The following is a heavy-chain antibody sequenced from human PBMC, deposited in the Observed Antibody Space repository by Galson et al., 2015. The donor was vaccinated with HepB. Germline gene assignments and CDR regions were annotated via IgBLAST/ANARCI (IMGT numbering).Heavy chain of an antibody. CDR2: ISSSSSYI. V-gene: IGHV3-21*01. Sequence: SLRLSCAASGFTFSSYSMNWVRQAPGKGLEWVSSISSSSSYIYYADSVKGRFTISRDNAKNSLYLQMNSLRAEDTAVYYCATPPRPQWLRDSWGQGTLVTVSS. D-gene: IGHD5-12*01. CDR1: GFTFSSYS. J-gene: IGHJ4*02. CDR3: ATPPRPQWLRDS.